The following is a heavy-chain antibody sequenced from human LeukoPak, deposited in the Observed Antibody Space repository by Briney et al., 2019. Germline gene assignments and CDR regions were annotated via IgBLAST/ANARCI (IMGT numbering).Heavy chain of an antibody. CDR3: ARHGGGYSFDY. J-gene: IGHJ4*02. CDR1: GGSISSYY. D-gene: IGHD5-24*01. Sequence: AETLSLTCTVSGGSISSYYWTWIRQPPGKGLEWIGYIYYSGSTNYNYNPSLKSRATISLDTSNNQFSLKLSSVTAADAAMYYCARHGGGYSFDYWGQGTLVTVSS. V-gene: IGHV4-59*08. CDR2: IYYSGSTNY.